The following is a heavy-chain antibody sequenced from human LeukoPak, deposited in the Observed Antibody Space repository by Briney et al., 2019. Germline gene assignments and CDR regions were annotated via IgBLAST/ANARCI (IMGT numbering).Heavy chain of an antibody. CDR3: ARDRISSPFDP. CDR1: GGSISSYY. V-gene: IGHV4-59*01. CDR2: IYYSGST. D-gene: IGHD2-2*01. Sequence: SETLSLTCTVSGGSISSYYWSWIRQPPGKGLEWIGYIYYSGSTNYNPSLKSRVTISVDTSKNQFSLKLSSVTAADTAVYYCARDRISSPFDPWGQGTLVTVSS. J-gene: IGHJ5*02.